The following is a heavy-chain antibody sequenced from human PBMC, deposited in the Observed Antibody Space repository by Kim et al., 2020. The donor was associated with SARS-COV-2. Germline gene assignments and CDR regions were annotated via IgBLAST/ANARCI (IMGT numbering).Heavy chain of an antibody. CDR2: IYYSGST. V-gene: IGHV4-31*03. J-gene: IGHJ5*02. D-gene: IGHD2-15*01. Sequence: SETLSLTCTVSGGSISSGGYYWSWIRQHPGKGLEWIGYIYYSGSTYYNPSLKSRVTISVDTSKNQFSLKLSSVTAADTAVYYCARALGSCYLRGGSCYGTNWFDPWGQGTLVTVSS. CDR1: GGSISSGGYY. CDR3: ARALGSCYLRGGSCYGTNWFDP.